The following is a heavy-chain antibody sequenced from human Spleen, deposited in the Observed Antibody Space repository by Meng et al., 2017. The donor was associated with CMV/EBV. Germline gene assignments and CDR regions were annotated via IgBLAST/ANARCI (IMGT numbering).Heavy chain of an antibody. J-gene: IGHJ4*02. D-gene: IGHD6-13*01. Sequence: GESLKISCAASGFTFSSHWMTWVRQAPGKGLEWVAVISYDGSNKYYADSVKGRFTISRDNSKSTLYLQMNSLRAEDTAVYYCASLIAAAGTVFDYWGQGTLVTVSS. CDR1: GFTFSSHW. CDR3: ASLIAAAGTVFDY. CDR2: ISYDGSNK. V-gene: IGHV3-30*03.